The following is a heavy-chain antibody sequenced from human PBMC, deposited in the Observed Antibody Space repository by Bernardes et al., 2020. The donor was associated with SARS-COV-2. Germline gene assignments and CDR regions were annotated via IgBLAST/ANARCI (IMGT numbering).Heavy chain of an antibody. D-gene: IGHD6-13*01. CDR2: ISYDGSNK. V-gene: IGHV3-30*18. CDR3: AKEGQQVFYYYDAMDG. Sequence: VGSLSLSCAASGFTFSSYGMHWVRQAPGKGLEWVAVISYDGSNKYYADSVKGRFTISRDDSKNTLYLQMNSLRAEDTAVYYCAKEGQQVFYYYDAMDGWGQGTTVT. CDR1: GFTFSSYG. J-gene: IGHJ6*02.